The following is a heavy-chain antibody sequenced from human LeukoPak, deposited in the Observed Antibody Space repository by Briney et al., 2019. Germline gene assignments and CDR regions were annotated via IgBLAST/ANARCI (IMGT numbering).Heavy chain of an antibody. CDR3: ARDWSDYSNYRGNAFDI. Sequence: GGSLRLSCTASGFSFSSYWMHWVRQVPGKGLVWVSSISSSSFYIYYADSVKGRFTVSRDNAKNSLYLQMNSLRAEDTALYYCARDWSDYSNYRGNAFDIWGQGTLVSVSS. CDR2: ISSSSFYI. V-gene: IGHV3-21*01. D-gene: IGHD4-11*01. J-gene: IGHJ3*02. CDR1: GFSFSSYW.